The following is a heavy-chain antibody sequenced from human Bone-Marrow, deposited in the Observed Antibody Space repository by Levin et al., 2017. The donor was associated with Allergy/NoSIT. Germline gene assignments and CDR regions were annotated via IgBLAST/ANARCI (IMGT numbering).Heavy chain of an antibody. CDR3: ARKAYVSGGDTFDY. V-gene: IGHV3-33*01. CDR2: IWSDGNNK. Sequence: GGSLRLSCAASGFTFTNYGMHWVRQAPGEGLEWVATIWSDGNNKYYADSVKGRFTLSRDNSKNTLYLQMNSLRVEDTALYSCARKAYVSGGDTFDYWGQGTLVTVSS. J-gene: IGHJ4*02. CDR1: GFTFTNYG. D-gene: IGHD2-21*02.